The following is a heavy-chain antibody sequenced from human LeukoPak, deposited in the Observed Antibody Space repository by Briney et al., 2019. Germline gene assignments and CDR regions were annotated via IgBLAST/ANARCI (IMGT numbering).Heavy chain of an antibody. CDR1: GFTFSSYA. D-gene: IGHD2-2*01. V-gene: IGHV3-23*01. Sequence: PPGGFLRLSCAASGFTFSSYAMSWVRQAPGKGLEWVSAISGSGGSTYYADSVKGRFTISRDNSKNTLYPQMNSLRAEDTAVYYCAKGGRYCSSTSCFYFDYWGQGTLVTVSS. CDR2: ISGSGGST. CDR3: AKGGRYCSSTSCFYFDY. J-gene: IGHJ4*02.